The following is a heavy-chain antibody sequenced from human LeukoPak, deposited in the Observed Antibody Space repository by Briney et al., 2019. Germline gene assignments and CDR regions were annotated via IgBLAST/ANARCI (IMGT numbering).Heavy chain of an antibody. CDR2: INHSGST. D-gene: IGHD3-22*01. Sequence: SETLSLTCAVYGGSFSGYYWSWIRQPPGKGLEWIGEINHSGSTNYNPSLKSRVTMSVDTSKNQFSLKLSSVTAADTAVYYCARDTYYYDSSGYHRFDYWGQGTLVTVSS. CDR3: ARDTYYYDSSGYHRFDY. J-gene: IGHJ4*02. CDR1: GGSFSGYY. V-gene: IGHV4-34*01.